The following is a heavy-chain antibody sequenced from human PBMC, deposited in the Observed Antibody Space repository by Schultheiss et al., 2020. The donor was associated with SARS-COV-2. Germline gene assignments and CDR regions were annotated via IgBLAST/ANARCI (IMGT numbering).Heavy chain of an antibody. V-gene: IGHV3-33*01. CDR1: GFTFSSYG. CDR2: IWYDGSNK. Sequence: GGSLRLSCAASGFTFSSYGMHWVRQAPGKGLEWVAVIWYDGSNKYYADSVKGRFTISRDNSKNTLYLQMNSLRAEDTAVYYCARIAAPKRVYYYYYMDVWGQGTTVTVSS. D-gene: IGHD2-15*01. J-gene: IGHJ6*03. CDR3: ARIAAPKRVYYYYYMDV.